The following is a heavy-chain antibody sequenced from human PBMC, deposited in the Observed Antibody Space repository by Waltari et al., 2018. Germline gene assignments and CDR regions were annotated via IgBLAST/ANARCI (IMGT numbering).Heavy chain of an antibody. CDR3: AKDAFGNTYLDH. D-gene: IGHD3-10*01. J-gene: IGHJ4*02. CDR1: GFSLGSFG. Sequence: QVQLVESGGGVVQPGMSLRPSCPASGFSLGSFGWHWVPQAPGKVLGWGARIFFGGGDTFYADSVRGRFTISRDNSKNTLYLDINSLRLDDTAMYYCAKDAFGNTYLDHWGQGTLVTVSS. CDR2: IFFGGGDT. V-gene: IGHV3-30*19.